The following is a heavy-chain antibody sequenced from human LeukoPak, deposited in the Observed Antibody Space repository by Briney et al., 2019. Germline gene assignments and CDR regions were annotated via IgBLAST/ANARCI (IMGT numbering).Heavy chain of an antibody. V-gene: IGHV3-7*01. J-gene: IGHJ4*02. CDR3: ARNSESLTHPKY. CDR1: GFTLGVYW. CDR2: INQDGSEK. Sequence: GGSLRLSCAASGFTLGVYWMTWVRQAPGKGLEWVANINQDGSEKHYLDSVKGRFTISRDNPRNSLSLQMSSLRAEDTAIYYCARNSESLTHPKYWGQGTLVTVSS. D-gene: IGHD1-14*01.